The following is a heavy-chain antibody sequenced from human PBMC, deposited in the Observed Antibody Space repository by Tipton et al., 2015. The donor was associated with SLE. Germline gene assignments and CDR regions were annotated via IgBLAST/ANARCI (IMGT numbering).Heavy chain of an antibody. D-gene: IGHD2/OR15-2a*01. J-gene: IGHJ4*02. CDR3: TKGGFSFSYDY. Sequence: SLRLSCAASGFPFSNHWMHWVRPVPGKGPVWVSQINPGGTITGHADSLKGRFTISRDNAKNTLYLQMDSLRAEDSAVYYCTKGGFSFSYDYWGQGTLVTVSS. CDR2: INPGGTIT. CDR1: GFPFSNHW. V-gene: IGHV3-74*01.